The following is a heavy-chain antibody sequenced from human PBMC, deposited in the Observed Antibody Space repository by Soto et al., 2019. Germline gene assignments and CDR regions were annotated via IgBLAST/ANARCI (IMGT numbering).Heavy chain of an antibody. J-gene: IGHJ4*02. CDR3: ARSIVVVTALDY. CDR1: GYTLTSYA. D-gene: IGHD2-21*02. V-gene: IGHV1-3*01. CDR2: INAGNGNT. Sequence: ASVKVSCKASGYTLTSYAIHWVRQAPGQRLEWMGWINAGNGNTKYSQKFQGRVTITRDTSASTAYMELSSLRSEDTAVYYCARSIVVVTALDYWGQGTLVTVPQ.